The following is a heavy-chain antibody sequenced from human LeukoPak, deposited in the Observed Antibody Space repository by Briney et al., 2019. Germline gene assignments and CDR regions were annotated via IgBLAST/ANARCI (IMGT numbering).Heavy chain of an antibody. J-gene: IGHJ4*02. CDR1: GFIFSSYS. D-gene: IGHD6-13*01. Sequence: GGSLRLSCAASGFIFSSYSMNWVRQAPGKGLKWVSSISSSSSYIYYADSVKGRFTISRDNAKNSLYLQINSLRAEDTAVYNCARDAIAAAGFYYFDYWGQGTLVTVSS. V-gene: IGHV3-21*01. CDR3: ARDAIAAAGFYYFDY. CDR2: ISSSSSYI.